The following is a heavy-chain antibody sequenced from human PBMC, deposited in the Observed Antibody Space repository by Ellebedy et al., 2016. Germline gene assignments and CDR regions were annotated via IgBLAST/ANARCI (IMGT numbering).Heavy chain of an antibody. D-gene: IGHD2-2*01. V-gene: IGHV5-51*01. CDR2: IYPGDSDT. J-gene: IGHJ3*02. CDR3: ASRRQVCSSNSCFRGAFDI. Sequence: GESLKISXKGSGYSFTSYWIAWVRQMPGKGLEWMGIIYPGDSDTRYSPSFQGQVTISADKSISTAYLQWSSLKASDTALYYCASRRQVCSSNSCFRGAFDIWGQGTMVTVPS. CDR1: GYSFTSYW.